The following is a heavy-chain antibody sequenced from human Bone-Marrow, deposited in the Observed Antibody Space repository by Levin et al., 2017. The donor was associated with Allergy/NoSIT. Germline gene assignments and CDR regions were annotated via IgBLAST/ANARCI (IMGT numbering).Heavy chain of an antibody. J-gene: IGHJ4*02. V-gene: IGHV4-30-4*01. Sequence: SETLSLTCTVSGGSISSGDYYWSWVRQPPGKGLEWIGCISNSENTYYNPSLKSRVTISVDTSKNQFSLKLDSVTAADTAVYYCARDRGYNYGPFDYWGQGTLVTVSS. CDR3: ARDRGYNYGPFDY. CDR1: GGSISSGDYY. D-gene: IGHD5-18*01. CDR2: ISNSENT.